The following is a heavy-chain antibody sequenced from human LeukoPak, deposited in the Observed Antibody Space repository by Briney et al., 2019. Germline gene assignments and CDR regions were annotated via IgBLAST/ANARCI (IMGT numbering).Heavy chain of an antibody. CDR1: GFPFSSYA. CDR2: ISDSGGST. Sequence: GGSLRLSCSASGFPFSSYAMHWVRQAPRKGLEYVSAISDSGGSTYYADSVKGRFTISKDNSKNTLYLQMSSLRAEDTAVYFCVRGYSFGPYGMDVWGQGTTVTVSS. D-gene: IGHD2-15*01. CDR3: VRGYSFGPYGMDV. J-gene: IGHJ6*02. V-gene: IGHV3-64D*09.